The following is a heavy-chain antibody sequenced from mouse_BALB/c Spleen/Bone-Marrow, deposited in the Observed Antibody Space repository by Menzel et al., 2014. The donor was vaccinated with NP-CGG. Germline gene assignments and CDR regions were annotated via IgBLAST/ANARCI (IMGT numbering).Heavy chain of an antibody. CDR2: ISSGGRYT. V-gene: IGHV5-9-3*01. CDR3: TRSGGENALDF. Sequence: EVQLQESGGGLVKPGGSLKLSCAASGFTFSDYAMSWVRLTPEKGLEWVATISSGGRYTYYIDSVKGRLTISRDNAKNTLYLQMSSLRSEDTAMFYCTRSGGENALDFWGQGTSVTVSS. CDR1: GFTFSDYA. J-gene: IGHJ4*01.